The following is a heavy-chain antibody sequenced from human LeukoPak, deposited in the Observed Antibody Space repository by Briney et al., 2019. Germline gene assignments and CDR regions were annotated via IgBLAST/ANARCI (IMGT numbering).Heavy chain of an antibody. Sequence: SETLSLTCTVSGYSISSTYYWGWIRQPPGKGLEWVGSVFHSGNTYYNPSLKSRLTISADTSKNQFSLTLTSVTAADTAVYYCAKEKWEEDEVGATSVGAFDIWGQGTMVTVSS. CDR1: GYSISSTYY. CDR3: AKEKWEEDEVGATSVGAFDI. CDR2: VFHSGNT. V-gene: IGHV4-38-2*02. D-gene: IGHD1-26*01. J-gene: IGHJ3*02.